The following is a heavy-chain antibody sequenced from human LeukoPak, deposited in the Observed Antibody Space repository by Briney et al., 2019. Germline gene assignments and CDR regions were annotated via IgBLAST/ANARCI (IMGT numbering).Heavy chain of an antibody. V-gene: IGHV3-23*01. J-gene: IGHJ4*02. CDR2: ISGSVGST. CDR1: GFTFSSYA. Sequence: GGSLRLSCVASGFTFSSYAMSWVRPAPGKGVEWGSTISGSVGSTYYEDSVKGRFTISRDNSKNTVCLQMNSLRAEDTAVYFCARFNTADTYYYESSGSYFDYWGQGTLVTVSP. CDR3: ARFNTADTYYYESSGSYFDY. D-gene: IGHD3-22*01.